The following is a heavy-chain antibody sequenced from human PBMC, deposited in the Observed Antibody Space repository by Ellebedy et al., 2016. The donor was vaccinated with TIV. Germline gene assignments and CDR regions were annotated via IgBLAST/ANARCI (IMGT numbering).Heavy chain of an antibody. CDR2: INAGNGNT. CDR1: GYTFTSYA. Sequence: AASVKVSCKASGYTFTSYAIHWARQAHGQRLEWMGWINAGNGNTEYSQKFQGRVTITRDTSANIAYMDVRSLRSEDTAVYYCARASIGILTAVDYWGEGTLVTVSS. CDR3: ARASIGILTAVDY. D-gene: IGHD3-9*01. J-gene: IGHJ4*02. V-gene: IGHV1-3*01.